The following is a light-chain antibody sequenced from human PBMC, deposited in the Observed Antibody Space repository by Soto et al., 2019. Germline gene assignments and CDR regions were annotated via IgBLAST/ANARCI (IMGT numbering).Light chain of an antibody. V-gene: IGKV1-27*01. Sequence: DVQMTQSPSPLSASVGDRVTIACRASQAISHYLAWYQQKPGKVPELLIYGSTTLQSGVPSRFSGSGSGTDFTLTISSLQPEDVATYYCQKYDSAPFTFGPGTKVDIK. CDR1: QAISHY. CDR2: GST. CDR3: QKYDSAPFT. J-gene: IGKJ3*01.